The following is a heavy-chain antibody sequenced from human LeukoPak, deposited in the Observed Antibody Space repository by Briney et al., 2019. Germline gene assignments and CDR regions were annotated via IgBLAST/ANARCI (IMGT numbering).Heavy chain of an antibody. J-gene: IGHJ5*02. CDR2: IRYDGSNK. CDR1: GFTFSSYG. D-gene: IGHD6-19*01. Sequence: QTGGSLRLSCAASGFTFSSYGMHWVRQAPGKGLEWVAFIRYDGSNKYYADSVKGRFTISRDNSKNTLYLQMNSLRAEDTAVYYCARDRRTRRQYNWFDPWGQGTLVTVSS. V-gene: IGHV3-30*02. CDR3: ARDRRTRRQYNWFDP.